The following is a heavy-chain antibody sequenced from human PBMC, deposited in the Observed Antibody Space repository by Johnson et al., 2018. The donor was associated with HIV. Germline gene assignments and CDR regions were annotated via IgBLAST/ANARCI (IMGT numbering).Heavy chain of an antibody. D-gene: IGHD2-2*02. CDR3: AREDLYDL. J-gene: IGHJ3*01. CDR2: ISGSDGAI. CDR1: GFTFSDSY. Sequence: QVQLVESGGGWVKPGGSLSLSCAASGFTFSDSYMNWIRQAPGKGLEWVSYISGSDGAIWYADSVKGRFTVSRDNSKNTLYLQMNSLRPEDTAVYFCAREDLYDLGGQGTMVTVSS. V-gene: IGHV3-11*04.